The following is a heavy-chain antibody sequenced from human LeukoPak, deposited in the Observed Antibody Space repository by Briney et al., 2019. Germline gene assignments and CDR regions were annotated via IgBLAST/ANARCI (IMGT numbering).Heavy chain of an antibody. CDR3: AGSPGYSYGQYYFDY. D-gene: IGHD5-18*01. CDR2: IYYSGST. Sequence: TSETLSLTCTVSGGSISSYYWSWIRQPPGKGLEWIGYIYYSGSTNYNPSLKSRVTISVDTSKNQFSLKLSSVTAADTAVYYCAGSPGYSYGQYYFDYWGQGTLVTVSS. V-gene: IGHV4-59*08. J-gene: IGHJ4*02. CDR1: GGSISSYY.